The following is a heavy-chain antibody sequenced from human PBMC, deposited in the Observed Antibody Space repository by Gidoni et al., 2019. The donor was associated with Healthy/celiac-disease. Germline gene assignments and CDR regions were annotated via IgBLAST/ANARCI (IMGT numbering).Heavy chain of an antibody. J-gene: IGHJ4*02. V-gene: IGHV3-30*04. CDR1: GFTFSSYA. Sequence: QVQLVESGGGVVQPGRSLSLSCAASGFTFSSYAMHWVRQAPGKGLEWVAVISYDGSNKYYADSVKGRFTISRDNSKNTLYLQMNSLRAEDTAVYYCARDFSGWYFDYWGQGTLVTVSS. D-gene: IGHD6-19*01. CDR2: ISYDGSNK. CDR3: ARDFSGWYFDY.